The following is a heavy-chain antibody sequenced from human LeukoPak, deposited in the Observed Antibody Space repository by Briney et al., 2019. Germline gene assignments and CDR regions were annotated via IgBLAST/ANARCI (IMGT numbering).Heavy chain of an antibody. V-gene: IGHV1-69*06. CDR2: IIPIFGTA. CDR1: GGTFTSYA. Sequence: SVKVSCKASGGTFTSYAISWVRQAPGQGLEWMGGIIPIFGTANYAQKFQGRVTITADKSTSTAYMELSSLRSEDTAVYYCARDKGTSYLSSFDYWGQGTLVTVSS. CDR3: ARDKGTSYLSSFDY. D-gene: IGHD6-6*01. J-gene: IGHJ4*02.